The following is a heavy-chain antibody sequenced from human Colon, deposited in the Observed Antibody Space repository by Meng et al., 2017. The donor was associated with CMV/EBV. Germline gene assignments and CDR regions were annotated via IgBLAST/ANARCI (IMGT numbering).Heavy chain of an antibody. J-gene: IGHJ4*02. CDR1: GITIKRHG. CDR2: ISHDGGEK. D-gene: IGHD6-25*01. V-gene: IGHV3-33*07. Sequence: GITIKRHGLSWVRQAPDKGLEWVASISHDGGEKFYADSVKGRFTISRDNSRNEQYLELNNLRDDDTAVYFCATGAGTQAAALGVLDVWGRGTLVTVSS. CDR3: ATGAGTQAAALGVLDV.